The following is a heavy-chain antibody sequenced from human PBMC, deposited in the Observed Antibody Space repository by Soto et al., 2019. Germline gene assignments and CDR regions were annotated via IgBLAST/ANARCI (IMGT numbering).Heavy chain of an antibody. V-gene: IGHV1-69*13. CDR1: GGTFSSYA. J-gene: IGHJ3*02. CDR3: AREPKVAARPSSAFDI. CDR2: IIPIFGTA. Sequence: SVKVSCKASGGTFSSYAISWVRQAPGQGLEWMGGIIPIFGTANYAQKFQGRVTITADESTSTAYMELSSLRSEDTAVYYCAREPKVAARPSSAFDIWGQGTMVTVSS. D-gene: IGHD6-6*01.